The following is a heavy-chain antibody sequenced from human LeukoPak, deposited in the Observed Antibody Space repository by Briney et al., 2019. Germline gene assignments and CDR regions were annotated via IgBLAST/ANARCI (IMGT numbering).Heavy chain of an antibody. CDR1: GYTFTGYY. Sequence: ASVKVSCKASGYTFTGYYMHWVRQAPGQGLEWMGRIIPILGIANYAQKFQGRVTITADKSTSTAYMELSSLRSEDTAVYYCARDRSGIVVVPAAIPFDYWGQGTLVTVSS. J-gene: IGHJ4*02. CDR3: ARDRSGIVVVPAAIPFDY. D-gene: IGHD2-2*01. V-gene: IGHV1-69*04. CDR2: IIPILGIA.